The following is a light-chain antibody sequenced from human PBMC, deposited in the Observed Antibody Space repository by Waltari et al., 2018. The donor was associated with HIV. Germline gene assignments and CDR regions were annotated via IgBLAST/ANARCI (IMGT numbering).Light chain of an antibody. CDR1: QMVSGD. CDR2: GAS. CDR3: QQYNNWPLT. Sequence: EIVMTQSPATLSVSPGERVTLACRASQMVSGDLAWYQQQPGQAARILIDGASTRSTGITVRFSGSKSGTEFTLAISSLQSEDFAVYYCQQYNNWPLTFGGGTKVEIK. J-gene: IGKJ4*01. V-gene: IGKV3-15*01.